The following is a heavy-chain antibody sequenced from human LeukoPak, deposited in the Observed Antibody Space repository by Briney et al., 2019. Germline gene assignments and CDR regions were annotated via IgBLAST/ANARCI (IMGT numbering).Heavy chain of an antibody. J-gene: IGHJ4*02. V-gene: IGHV1-46*01. CDR3: ARAPRNSSTMLDY. Sequence: GASVKASCKASGYTFTSYAMNWVRQAPGQGLEWMGLINPDGGSTAYAHRFQGRVIMTRDTSTSTAYMDLSSLRSEDTAVYHCARAPRNSSTMLDYWGQGTLVTVSS. D-gene: IGHD1-14*01. CDR1: GYTFTSYA. CDR2: INPDGGST.